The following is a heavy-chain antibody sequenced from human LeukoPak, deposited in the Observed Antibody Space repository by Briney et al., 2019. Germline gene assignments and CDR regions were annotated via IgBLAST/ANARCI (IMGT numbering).Heavy chain of an antibody. CDR1: GFTFSSYA. D-gene: IGHD2-2*01. Sequence: GGSLGLSCAASGFTFSSYAMHWVRQAPGKGLEWVAVISYDGSNKYYADSVKGRFTISRDNSKNTLYLQMNSPRAEDTAVYYCAREVRHAMTPFFDYWGQGTLVTVSS. V-gene: IGHV3-30-3*01. CDR2: ISYDGSNK. J-gene: IGHJ4*02. CDR3: AREVRHAMTPFFDY.